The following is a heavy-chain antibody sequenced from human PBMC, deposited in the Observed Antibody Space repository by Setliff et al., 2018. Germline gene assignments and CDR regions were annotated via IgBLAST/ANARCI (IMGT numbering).Heavy chain of an antibody. CDR1: GYTFTSYD. CDR3: ARGREGDYNFWSGYYTYYYYGMDV. J-gene: IGHJ6*02. V-gene: IGHV1-8*02. D-gene: IGHD3-3*01. Sequence: ASVKVSCKASGYTFTSYDINWVRQATGQGLEWMGWMNPNSGNTGYAQKFQGRVTMTRNTSISTAYMELSSLRSEGTAVYYCARGREGDYNFWSGYYTYYYYGMDVWGQGTTVTVSS. CDR2: MNPNSGNT.